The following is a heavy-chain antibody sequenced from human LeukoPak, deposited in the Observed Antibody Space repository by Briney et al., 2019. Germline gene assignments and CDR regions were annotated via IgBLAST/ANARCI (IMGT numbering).Heavy chain of an antibody. CDR3: ARSGSYSNFDC. V-gene: IGHV3-21*01. D-gene: IGHD6-19*01. Sequence: GGSLRLSCAASGFTFSSYSMNWVRQAPGKGLEWVSSISSSSSYIYYADSVKGRFTISRDNAKNSLYLQMNSLRAEDTATYHCARSGSYSNFDCWGQGTLVTVSS. J-gene: IGHJ4*02. CDR1: GFTFSSYS. CDR2: ISSSSSYI.